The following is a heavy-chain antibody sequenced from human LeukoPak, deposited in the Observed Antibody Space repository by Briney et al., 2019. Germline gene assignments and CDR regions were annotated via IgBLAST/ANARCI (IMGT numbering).Heavy chain of an antibody. J-gene: IGHJ4*02. CDR2: ISSNGGST. D-gene: IGHD3-22*01. V-gene: IGHV3-64*01. Sequence: GGSLRLSCAAPGFTFSSYAMHWVRQAPGKGLEYVSAISSNGGSTYYANSVKGRFTISRDNSRNTLYLQMGSLRAEDMAVYYCARDYYPASYWGQGTLVTVSS. CDR3: ARDYYPASY. CDR1: GFTFSSYA.